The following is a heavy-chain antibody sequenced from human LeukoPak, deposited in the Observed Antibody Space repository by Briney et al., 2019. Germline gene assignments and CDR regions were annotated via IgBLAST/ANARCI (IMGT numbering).Heavy chain of an antibody. CDR2: INSDASNT. D-gene: IGHD7-27*01. CDR1: ALTFSSYW. CDR3: ASVTVLGKRNAFDN. J-gene: IGHJ3*02. Sequence: PGGSLRLSCAASALTFSSYWMHWVRQAPGKGLVWVSRINSDASNTNYADSVKGRFTISRDNAKNTLYLQMKSLRTEDTAVYYCASVTVLGKRNAFDNWGQGIMVAVSS. V-gene: IGHV3-74*01.